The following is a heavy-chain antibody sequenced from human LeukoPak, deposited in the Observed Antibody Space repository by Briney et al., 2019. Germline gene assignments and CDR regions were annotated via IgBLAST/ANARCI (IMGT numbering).Heavy chain of an antibody. Sequence: GRSLRLSCAASGFTFSSYGMLCVRQAPGKGLEGVAVIWYDGSNKYYADSVKGRFTISRDNSKNTLYLQMNSLRAEDTAVYYCARDSDSSSWYLNYYYYGMDVWGQGTTVTVSS. CDR1: GFTFSSYG. CDR3: ARDSDSSSWYLNYYYYGMDV. CDR2: IWYDGSNK. V-gene: IGHV3-33*01. J-gene: IGHJ6*02. D-gene: IGHD6-13*01.